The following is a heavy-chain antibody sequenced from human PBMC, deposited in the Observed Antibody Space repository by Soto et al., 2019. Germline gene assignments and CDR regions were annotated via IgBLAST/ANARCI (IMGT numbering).Heavy chain of an antibody. D-gene: IGHD3-22*01. Sequence: GGSMRLSCAATGFMFGTYWMSWVRQAPGKGLEWVANIKHDANEKYYADSVKGRFTVSRDNVKNFLHLQMSSLRGDDTGVYFCVRATLSWGHYYFRGLDVWGQGTTVTVSS. CDR2: IKHDANEK. V-gene: IGHV3-7*01. CDR1: GFMFGTYW. CDR3: VRATLSWGHYYFRGLDV. J-gene: IGHJ6*02.